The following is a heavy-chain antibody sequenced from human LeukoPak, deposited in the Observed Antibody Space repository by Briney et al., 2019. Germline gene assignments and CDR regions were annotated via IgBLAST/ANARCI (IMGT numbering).Heavy chain of an antibody. CDR1: GGSISSSSYY. J-gene: IGHJ4*02. Sequence: PSETLSLTCTVSGGSISSSSYYWGWIRQPPGKGLEWIGSIYYSGSTYYNPSLKSRVTISVDTSKNQFSLKLSSVTAADTAVYYCAREGIAVAGFREYFDYWGQGTLVTVSS. CDR3: AREGIAVAGFREYFDY. D-gene: IGHD6-19*01. V-gene: IGHV4-39*07. CDR2: IYYSGST.